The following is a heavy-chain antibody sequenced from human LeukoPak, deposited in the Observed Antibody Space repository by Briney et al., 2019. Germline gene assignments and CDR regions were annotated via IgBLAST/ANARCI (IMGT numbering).Heavy chain of an antibody. Sequence: GESLKISCKGSGYSFTTYWIGWVRQMPGKGLEWMGIIYPGDSDTRYSPSFQGQVSISADKSVTTAYLQWSSLKASDTAMYYCAKRIDYGDYFDYWGQGTLVTVSS. J-gene: IGHJ4*02. CDR1: GYSFTTYW. V-gene: IGHV5-51*01. D-gene: IGHD4-17*01. CDR3: AKRIDYGDYFDY. CDR2: IYPGDSDT.